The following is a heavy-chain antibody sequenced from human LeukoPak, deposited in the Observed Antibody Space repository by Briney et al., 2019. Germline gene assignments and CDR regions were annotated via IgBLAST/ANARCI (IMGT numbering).Heavy chain of an antibody. V-gene: IGHV3-7*01. CDR3: ARDDLYCGGDCSPFDY. CDR1: GFVFSDYW. J-gene: IGHJ4*02. CDR2: IKQDGSQK. Sequence: PGGSLRLSCAASGFVFSDYWMSWVRQAPGKGLEWAANIKQDGSQKFYLDSVKGRFTISRDNAKNSLYLQMTSLRAEDTAVYYCARDDLYCGGDCSPFDYWGQGTPVTVSS. D-gene: IGHD2-21*01.